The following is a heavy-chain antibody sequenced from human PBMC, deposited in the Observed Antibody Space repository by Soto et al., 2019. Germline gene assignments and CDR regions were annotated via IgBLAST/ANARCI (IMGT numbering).Heavy chain of an antibody. CDR2: IYYRGNT. J-gene: IGHJ4*02. Sequence: SSETLSLTCSVSGDSINSDKYYWGWIRQPPGKGLEWIGSIYYRGNTYYNPSLQTRVTISLDKSKSQFSLKLNSVTAADSAVYFCARLEGLATISYYFDYWGQGTLLTVSS. V-gene: IGHV4-39*01. D-gene: IGHD3-9*01. CDR3: ARLEGLATISYYFDY. CDR1: GDSINSDKYY.